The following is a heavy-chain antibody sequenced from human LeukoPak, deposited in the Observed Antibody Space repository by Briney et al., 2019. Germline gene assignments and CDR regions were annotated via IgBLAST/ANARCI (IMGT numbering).Heavy chain of an antibody. CDR2: IKQNASEK. CDR1: RFTFSNYW. V-gene: IGHV3-7*04. J-gene: IGHJ6*03. D-gene: IGHD6-6*01. Sequence: GGSLRLSCAASRFTFSNYWMNWVRQAPGKGLEWVANIKQNASEKYYVDSVRGRFTISRDNAKNSLYLQMDSLRGEDTAVYFCARGVAALMDVWGKGTTVTVSS. CDR3: ARGVAALMDV.